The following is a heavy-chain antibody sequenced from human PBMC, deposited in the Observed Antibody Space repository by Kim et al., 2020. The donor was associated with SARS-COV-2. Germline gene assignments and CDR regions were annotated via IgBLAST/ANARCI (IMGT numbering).Heavy chain of an antibody. Sequence: SETLSLTCAVYGGSVSGYYWSWIRQPPGKGLEWIGEINHSGSTNYNPSLKSRVTISVDTSKNQFSLKLSSVTAADTAVYYCARRPIFGVVISFDYWGQGTLVTVSS. CDR1: GGSVSGYY. CDR3: ARRPIFGVVISFDY. J-gene: IGHJ4*02. CDR2: INHSGST. D-gene: IGHD3-3*01. V-gene: IGHV4-34*01.